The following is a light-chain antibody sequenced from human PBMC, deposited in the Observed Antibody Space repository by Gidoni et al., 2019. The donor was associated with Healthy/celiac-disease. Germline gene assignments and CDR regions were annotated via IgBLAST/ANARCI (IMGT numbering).Light chain of an antibody. V-gene: IGKV1-39*01. CDR3: QQSYSTQWTT. CDR2: AAS. J-gene: IGKJ3*01. Sequence: DIQMTQSPSSLSASVGDRVTITCRASQSISSYLNWYQQKPGKAPKILIYAASSLQSGVPSRFSGSGSGTDFTLTISSLQPEDFATYYCQQSYSTQWTTFXPXTKVDIK. CDR1: QSISSY.